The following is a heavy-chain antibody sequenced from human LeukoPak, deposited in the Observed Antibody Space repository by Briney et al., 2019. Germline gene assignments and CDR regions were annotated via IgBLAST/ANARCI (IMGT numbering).Heavy chain of an antibody. J-gene: IGHJ4*02. Sequence: GASVKVSSKHSGYTLTDYYMHWVRQAPRQGLEWMGWINPNRGDTNYAQKFQGRVTLTRDPSISTAYMALRRLRSDDTAVYYCARDAWLVGTTNLYYFDYWGQGTLVTVSS. CDR1: GYTLTDYY. D-gene: IGHD1-26*01. CDR2: INPNRGDT. V-gene: IGHV1-2*02. CDR3: ARDAWLVGTTNLYYFDY.